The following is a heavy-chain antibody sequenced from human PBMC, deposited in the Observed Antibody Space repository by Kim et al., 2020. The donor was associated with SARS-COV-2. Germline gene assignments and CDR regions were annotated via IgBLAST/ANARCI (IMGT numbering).Heavy chain of an antibody. CDR3: AKGSGDYGAFDS. D-gene: IGHD2-21*02. J-gene: IGHJ4*02. Sequence: DCVKGRFTISRDNSKNTLYLHMNSLGAEDTAVYYCAKGSGDYGAFDSWGQGTLVTVSS. V-gene: IGHV3-23*01.